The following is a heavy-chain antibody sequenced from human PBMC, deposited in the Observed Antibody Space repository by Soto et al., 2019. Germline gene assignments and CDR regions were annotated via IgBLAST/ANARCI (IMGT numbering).Heavy chain of an antibody. CDR3: ARPSTYGFFFDH. V-gene: IGHV5-51*01. D-gene: IGHD3-10*01. CDR2: VDPGDSES. Sequence: PGESLKISCEASGYSFTAYWIAWVRQMPGKGLEWMGIVDPGDSESRYSPSFQGHVTISVDKSISTAYLQWTSLKASDTAIYFCARPSTYGFFFDHWGQGSLVTVSS. CDR1: GYSFTAYW. J-gene: IGHJ4*02.